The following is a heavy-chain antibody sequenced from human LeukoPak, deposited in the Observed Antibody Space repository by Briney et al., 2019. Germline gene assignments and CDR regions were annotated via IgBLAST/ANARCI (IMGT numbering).Heavy chain of an antibody. J-gene: IGHJ3*02. V-gene: IGHV3-74*01. Sequence: PGGALRLSCAASGFSFSDYWMHGVRQAPRKGLVWVSRLYSYQSGTHYEDSAKGRFTISRDNEKNTLYLQMNSLRAEDTAIYYCARVSGSRNYYFGAFDIWGQGTMVTVSS. CDR1: GFSFSDYW. CDR2: LYSYQSGT. CDR3: ARVSGSRNYYFGAFDI. D-gene: IGHD3-10*01.